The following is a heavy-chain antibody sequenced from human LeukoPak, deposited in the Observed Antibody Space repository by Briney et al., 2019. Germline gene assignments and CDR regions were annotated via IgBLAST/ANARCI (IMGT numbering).Heavy chain of an antibody. V-gene: IGHV4-39*01. CDR1: GGSLRRTGYC. J-gene: IGHJ5*02. CDR3: ARHVGHDFWGGYRSVDP. D-gene: IGHD3-3*01. Sequence: PSETLSLTCTVSGGSLRRTGYCWGWIRQPPGKGLEWIGSIYHNGSTCNNPSLKSRVILSVDTSKNQFSLKLSSVTAADTAVYYCARHVGHDFWGGYRSVDPWGQGTLVTVSS. CDR2: IYHNGST.